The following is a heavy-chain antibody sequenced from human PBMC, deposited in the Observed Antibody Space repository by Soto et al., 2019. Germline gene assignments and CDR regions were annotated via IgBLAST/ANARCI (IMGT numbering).Heavy chain of an antibody. CDR1: GYIFTTSA. CDR3: AREDQWLPDY. Sequence: QVQLVQSEAELKQPGASVKISCKASGYIFTTSAIHWVRQAPGQGLEWMGIVNPSGGTTTYAQKFQGRVTKTRDTYTTTVYMELSSLRFDDTAVYYCAREDQWLPDYWGQGTLVSVSS. CDR2: VNPSGGTT. J-gene: IGHJ4*02. D-gene: IGHD6-19*01. V-gene: IGHV1-46*01.